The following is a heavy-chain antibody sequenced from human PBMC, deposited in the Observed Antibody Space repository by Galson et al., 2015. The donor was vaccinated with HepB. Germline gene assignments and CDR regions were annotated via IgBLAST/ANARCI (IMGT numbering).Heavy chain of an antibody. V-gene: IGHV3-21*01. CDR2: ISSSSSYI. CDR1: GFTFSSYS. Sequence: SLRLSCAASGFTFSSYSMNWVRQAPGKGLEWVSSISSSSSYIYYADSVKGRFTISRDNAKNSLYLQMNSLRAEDTAVYYCAREEITFGGVIAPFDYWGQGTLVTVSS. CDR3: AREEITFGGVIAPFDY. D-gene: IGHD3-16*02. J-gene: IGHJ4*02.